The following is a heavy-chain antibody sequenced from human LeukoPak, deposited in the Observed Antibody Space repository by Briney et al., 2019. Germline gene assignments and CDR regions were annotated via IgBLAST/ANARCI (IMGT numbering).Heavy chain of an antibody. J-gene: IGHJ3*02. CDR1: GGSISNYY. CDR3: TRDRSALDT. V-gene: IGHV4-59*01. Sequence: SETLSLTCTVSGGSISNYYWSWIRQPPGKGLEWIGYIHYSGSTSYNPSLKSRVTISVDTSKNHFSLKLSSVTAADTAVYYCTRDRSALDTWGQGTMVTVSS. CDR2: IHYSGST.